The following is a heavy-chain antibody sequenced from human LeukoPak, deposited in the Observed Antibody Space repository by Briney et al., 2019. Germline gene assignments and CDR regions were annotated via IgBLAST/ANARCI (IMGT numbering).Heavy chain of an antibody. Sequence: GGSLRLSCAASGFTFSSYWMSWVRQAPGKGLEWVANIKQDGSEKYYVDSVKGRFTISRDNAKNSLYLQMNSLRAEDTAVYYCARDRRLGDYNDAFDIWGQGTMVTVSS. V-gene: IGHV3-7*01. CDR3: ARDRRLGDYNDAFDI. D-gene: IGHD4-17*01. CDR1: GFTFSSYW. J-gene: IGHJ3*02. CDR2: IKQDGSEK.